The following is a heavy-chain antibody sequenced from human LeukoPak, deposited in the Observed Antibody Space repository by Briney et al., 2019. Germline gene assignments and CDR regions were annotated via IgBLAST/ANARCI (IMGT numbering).Heavy chain of an antibody. D-gene: IGHD2-2*01. J-gene: IGHJ4*02. CDR3: ARSRRWPAAPFDY. V-gene: IGHV4-59*01. Sequence: PSETLSLTCTVSGGSISSYYWSWIRQPPGKGLEWIGYIYYSGSTNYNPSLKSRVTISVDTSKNQFSLKLSSVTAADTAVYYCARSRRWPAAPFDYWGQGTLVTVSS. CDR1: GGSISSYY. CDR2: IYYSGST.